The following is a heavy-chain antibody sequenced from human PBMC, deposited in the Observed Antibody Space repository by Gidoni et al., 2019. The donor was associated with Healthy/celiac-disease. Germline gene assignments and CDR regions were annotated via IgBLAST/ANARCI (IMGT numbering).Heavy chain of an antibody. J-gene: IGHJ3*02. Sequence: EVQLVESGGGLVKPGGSLRLSCAASGFTFASYSMNWVRQAPGKGLEWVSSISSSSSYIYYADSVKGRFTISRDNAKNSLYLQMNSLRAEDTAVYYCARESGNYYDSSGYGDAFDIWGQGTMVTVSS. CDR2: ISSSSSYI. CDR1: GFTFASYS. V-gene: IGHV3-21*01. D-gene: IGHD3-22*01. CDR3: ARESGNYYDSSGYGDAFDI.